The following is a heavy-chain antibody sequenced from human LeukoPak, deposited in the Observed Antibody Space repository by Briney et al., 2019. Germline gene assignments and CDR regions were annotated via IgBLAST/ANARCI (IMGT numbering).Heavy chain of an antibody. CDR3: ARDSPYYDFWSGYSLYYFDY. J-gene: IGHJ4*02. CDR1: GFTFSSYS. Sequence: GGSLRLSCAASGFTFSSYSMNWVRQAPGKGLEWVSYISSSSSTIYYADSVKGRFTISRDNAKNSLYLQMNSLRAEDTAVYYCARDSPYYDFWSGYSLYYFDYWGQGTLVTVSS. D-gene: IGHD3-3*01. CDR2: ISSSSSTI. V-gene: IGHV3-48*01.